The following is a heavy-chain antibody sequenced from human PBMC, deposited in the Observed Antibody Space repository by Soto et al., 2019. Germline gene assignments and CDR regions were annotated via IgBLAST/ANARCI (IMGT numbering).Heavy chain of an antibody. J-gene: IGHJ5*02. Sequence: SETLSLTCAVYGGSFSGYYWSWIRQPPGKGLEWIGEINHSGSTNYNPSLRSRVTISVDTPKNQFSLKLSSVTAAEKAVYYCARAQRGYSYGNNWLDHWGQGKMLTVS. CDR2: INHSGST. CDR1: GGSFSGYY. CDR3: ARAQRGYSYGNNWLDH. D-gene: IGHD5-18*01. V-gene: IGHV4-34*01.